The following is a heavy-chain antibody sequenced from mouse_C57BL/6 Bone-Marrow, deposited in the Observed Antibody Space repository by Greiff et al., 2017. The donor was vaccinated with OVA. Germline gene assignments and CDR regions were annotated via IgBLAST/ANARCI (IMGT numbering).Heavy chain of an antibody. Sequence: VQLQQSGPGLVQPSQSLSITCTVSGFSLTSYGVHWVRQSPGKGLEWLRVIWSGGSTDYNAAFISRLSISKDNSKSQVFFKMNSLQADDTAIYYCARNNLYYFDYWGQGTTLTVSS. CDR3: ARNNLYYFDY. CDR2: IWSGGST. J-gene: IGHJ2*01. V-gene: IGHV2-2*01. CDR1: GFSLTSYG.